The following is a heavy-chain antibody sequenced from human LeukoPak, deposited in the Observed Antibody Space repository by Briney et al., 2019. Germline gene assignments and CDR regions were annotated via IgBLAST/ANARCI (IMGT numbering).Heavy chain of an antibody. V-gene: IGHV4-30-4*01. CDR1: GGSISSGDYY. CDR3: AREITTDWFDP. Sequence: SETLSLTCTVSGGSISSGDYYWSWIRQPPGKGLEWIGYIYYSGSTCYNPSLKSRVTISVDTSKNQFSLKLSSVTAADTAVYYCAREITTDWFDPWGQGTLVTVSS. D-gene: IGHD3-22*01. CDR2: IYYSGST. J-gene: IGHJ5*02.